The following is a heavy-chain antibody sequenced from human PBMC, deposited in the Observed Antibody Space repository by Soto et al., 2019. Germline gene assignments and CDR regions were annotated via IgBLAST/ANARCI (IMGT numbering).Heavy chain of an antibody. CDR3: ARREVEDIVVVPAAIGAFDI. V-gene: IGHV4-39*01. Sequence: SETLSLTCTVSGGSISSSSYYWVWIRQPPGKGLEWIGSIYYSGSTYYNPSLKSRVTISVDTSKNQFSLKLSSVTAADTAVYYCARREVEDIVVVPAAIGAFDIWGQGTMVT. CDR2: IYYSGST. CDR1: GGSISSSSYY. D-gene: IGHD2-2*01. J-gene: IGHJ3*02.